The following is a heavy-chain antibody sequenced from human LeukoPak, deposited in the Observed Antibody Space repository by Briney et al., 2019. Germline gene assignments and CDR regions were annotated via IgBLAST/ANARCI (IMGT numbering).Heavy chain of an antibody. CDR3: ARRITIFGVAHIGSFDY. J-gene: IGHJ4*02. V-gene: IGHV1-69*06. Sequence: GASVKVSCKASGGTFSSYAISWVRQAPGQGLEWMGGIIPIFGTANYAQKFQGRVTITADKSTSTAYMELSSLRSEDTAVYYCARRITIFGVAHIGSFDYWGQGTLVTVSS. CDR1: GGTFSSYA. CDR2: IIPIFGTA. D-gene: IGHD3-3*01.